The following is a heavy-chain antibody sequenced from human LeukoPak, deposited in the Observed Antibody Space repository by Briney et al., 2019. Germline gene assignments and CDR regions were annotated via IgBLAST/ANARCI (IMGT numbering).Heavy chain of an antibody. V-gene: IGHV4-39*01. Sequence: SETLSLTCSVSGGSISSSTYYWGWIRQSPVKGLEWIVSINYSGGTFYSPSLKSRVAMSVDMFNNQFSLKLTSVTATDTAVYYCASGIDARSDSSVWGQGTLVTVSS. CDR3: ASGIDARSDSSV. D-gene: IGHD6-19*01. CDR2: INYSGGT. CDR1: GGSISSSTYY. J-gene: IGHJ4*02.